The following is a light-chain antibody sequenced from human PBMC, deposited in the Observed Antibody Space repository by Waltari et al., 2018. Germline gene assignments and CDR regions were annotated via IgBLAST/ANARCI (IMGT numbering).Light chain of an antibody. Sequence: DIQMTPSPSTLSASVDDRATIACRASQSVFLSLAWYQQKAGKAPTLLISRASDLESGVPSRFSASGSGTIFTLTIDGLQPDDFATYYCHHYSSFSYTFGQGTKLEI. V-gene: IGKV1-5*03. J-gene: IGKJ2*01. CDR2: RAS. CDR3: HHYSSFSYT. CDR1: QSVFLS.